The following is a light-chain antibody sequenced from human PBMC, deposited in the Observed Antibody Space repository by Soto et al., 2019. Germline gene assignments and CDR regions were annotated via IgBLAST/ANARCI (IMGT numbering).Light chain of an antibody. CDR2: AAS. Sequence: DIQMTQSPSSLSASVGDRVTITCRASQGISTYLNWYQQSAGKVPKLLIYAASSLQSGVPSRFSGSGSGTDFTLTISSLQPEDFATYYCQQSLNTPWTFGQGTKVEIK. CDR1: QGISTY. J-gene: IGKJ1*01. CDR3: QQSLNTPWT. V-gene: IGKV1-39*01.